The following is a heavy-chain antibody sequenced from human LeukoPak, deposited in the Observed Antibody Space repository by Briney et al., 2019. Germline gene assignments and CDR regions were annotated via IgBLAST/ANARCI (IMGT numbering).Heavy chain of an antibody. CDR2: IIPNFGTP. CDR1: GGTFSSYT. V-gene: IGHV1-69*06. Sequence: SVKLSCKASGGTFSSYTISWVRQAPGQGLEWMGGIIPNFGTPNYAQKFQGRVTITADKSTSTAYMGLSSLRSEDTAVYYCARVLITSANWFDPWGQGTLVTVSS. D-gene: IGHD1-14*01. CDR3: ARVLITSANWFDP. J-gene: IGHJ5*02.